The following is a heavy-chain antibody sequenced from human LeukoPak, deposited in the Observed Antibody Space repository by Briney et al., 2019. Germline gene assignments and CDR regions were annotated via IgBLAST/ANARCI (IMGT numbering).Heavy chain of an antibody. CDR1: GYSISSGYY. J-gene: IGHJ5*02. D-gene: IGHD6-13*01. CDR3: ARHLQYSSSWHGSYNWFDP. V-gene: IGHV4-38-2*02. Sequence: SESLSLTCTVSGYSISSGYYWGWIRQPPGKGLEWIGSIYHSGSTYYNPSLKSRVTISVDTSKNQFSLKLSSVTAADTAVYYCARHLQYSSSWHGSYNWFDPWGQGTLVTVSS. CDR2: IYHSGST.